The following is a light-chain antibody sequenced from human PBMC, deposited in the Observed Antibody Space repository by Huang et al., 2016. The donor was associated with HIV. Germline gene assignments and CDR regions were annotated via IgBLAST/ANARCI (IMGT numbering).Light chain of an antibody. CDR2: DAS. V-gene: IGKV1-33*01. CDR1: QDISNY. CDR3: QQYDNLPIT. Sequence: DIQMTQSPSSLSASVGDRVTITCQASQDISNYLNWYQQKPGKAPKRLIYDASNLETGVPSRFSGSGSWTDFTFTISSLQPEDIATYYCQQYDNLPITFGQGTRLEIK. J-gene: IGKJ5*01.